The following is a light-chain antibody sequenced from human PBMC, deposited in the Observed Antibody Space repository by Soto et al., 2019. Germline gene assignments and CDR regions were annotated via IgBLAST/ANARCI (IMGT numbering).Light chain of an antibody. CDR1: QSIRSW. J-gene: IGKJ4*01. CDR2: DAS. V-gene: IGKV1-5*01. CDR3: QQLNSYLT. Sequence: DIQMTQSPSTLSASVGDRVTITCRASQSIRSWLAWYQQKPGKAPNLLIYDASTLQSGVPSRFSGGGSGTEFTLTISSLQPDDFATYYCQQLNSYLTFXGGTKADIK.